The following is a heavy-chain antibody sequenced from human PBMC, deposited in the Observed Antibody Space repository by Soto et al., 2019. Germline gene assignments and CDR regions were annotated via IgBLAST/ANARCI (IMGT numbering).Heavy chain of an antibody. Sequence: QLQLQESGPGLVKPSETLSLTCTVSGGSISGSTYYWGWIRQTPGKGLEWIGNVYHSGSTYYTPSLKSRVAISVDTSKNQFSLKMNSMTAADTAVYYCARKMGGRGSGIWYHFDVWGQGILVTVSS. D-gene: IGHD6-13*01. CDR3: ARKMGGRGSGIWYHFDV. CDR1: GGSISGSTYY. V-gene: IGHV4-39*01. CDR2: VYHSGST. J-gene: IGHJ4*02.